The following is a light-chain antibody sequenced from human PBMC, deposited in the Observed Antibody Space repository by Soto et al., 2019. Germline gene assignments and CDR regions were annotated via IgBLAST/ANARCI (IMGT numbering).Light chain of an antibody. J-gene: IGKJ1*01. V-gene: IGKV1-6*01. CDR3: LHDYSYPRT. Sequence: AIQMTQSPSSLSASVGDRVIITCGASQAIRNDLGWYQQKPGKAPKLLIYTASTLQSGVPSRFSGSGSGADFTLTIRSLQPEDSATYYCLHDYSYPRTFGQGTKVDIK. CDR1: QAIRND. CDR2: TAS.